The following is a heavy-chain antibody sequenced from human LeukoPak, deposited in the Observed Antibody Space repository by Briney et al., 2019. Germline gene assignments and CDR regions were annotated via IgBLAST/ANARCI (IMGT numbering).Heavy chain of an antibody. J-gene: IGHJ4*02. CDR1: GDSISSGLYA. CDR3: ARLWSHSKTEDY. V-gene: IGHV4-39*01. CDR2: IYRNGDT. Sequence: PSETLSLTCTVSGDSISSGLYAWGWIRQPPGEGLEWIGNIYRNGDTYYNPSLRSRVTISVDTSENQFSLNLRSVTAADTAVYYCARLWSHSKTEDYWGQGTVVTVSS. D-gene: IGHD3-16*01.